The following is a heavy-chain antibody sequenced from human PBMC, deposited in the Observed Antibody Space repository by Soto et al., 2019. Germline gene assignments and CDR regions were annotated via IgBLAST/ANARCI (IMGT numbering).Heavy chain of an antibody. CDR1: GYTFTSYG. Sequence: GASVKVSCKASGYTFTSYGISWARQAPGQGLEWMGWISAYNGNTNYAQKRQGRVTMTTDTSTSTTYMELRSLRSDDTAVYYCSMLGGSHPPYYYGMDVWGQGTTITVS. CDR3: SMLGGSHPPYYYGMDV. V-gene: IGHV1-18*04. J-gene: IGHJ6*02. D-gene: IGHD1-26*01. CDR2: ISAYNGNT.